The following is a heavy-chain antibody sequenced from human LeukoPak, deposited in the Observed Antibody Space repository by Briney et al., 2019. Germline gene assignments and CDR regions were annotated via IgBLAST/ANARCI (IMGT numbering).Heavy chain of an antibody. CDR1: GFTFNSYA. J-gene: IGHJ6*02. CDR2: ISGSGGNT. V-gene: IGHV3-23*01. Sequence: PGGSLRHSCAASGFTFNSYAMSWVRQAPGKGLEWVSAISGSGGNTYYADSVKGRFTISRDNSKNTLYLQMNSLRAEDTAVYYCAKGRVVRGAIRLPNYYYGMDVWGQGTTVTVSS. D-gene: IGHD3-10*01. CDR3: AKGRVVRGAIRLPNYYYGMDV.